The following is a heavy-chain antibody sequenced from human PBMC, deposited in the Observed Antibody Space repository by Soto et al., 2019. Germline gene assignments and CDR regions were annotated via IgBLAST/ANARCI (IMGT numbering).Heavy chain of an antibody. V-gene: IGHV4-59*01. CDR2: IYYSGST. CDR1: GGSISSYY. Sequence: SETLSLTCTVSGGSISSYYWSWIRQPPGKGLEWIGYIYYSGSTNYNPSLKSRVTISVDTSKNQFSLKLSSVTAADTAVYYCAREFTTGTTGDAFDIWGQGTMVTVSS. CDR3: AREFTTGTTGDAFDI. J-gene: IGHJ3*02. D-gene: IGHD1-1*01.